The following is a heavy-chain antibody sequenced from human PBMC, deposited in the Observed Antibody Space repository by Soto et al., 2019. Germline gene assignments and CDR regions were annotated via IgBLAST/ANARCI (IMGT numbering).Heavy chain of an antibody. V-gene: IGHV1-2*04. Sequence: ASVKVSCKASGYTFTGYYMHWVRQAPGQGLEWMGWINPNSGGTNYAQKFQGWVTMTRDTSISTAYMELSRLISDDTAVYYCARLTLGNWFDPWGQGTLVTVSS. J-gene: IGHJ5*02. D-gene: IGHD3-3*02. CDR2: INPNSGGT. CDR1: GYTFTGYY. CDR3: ARLTLGNWFDP.